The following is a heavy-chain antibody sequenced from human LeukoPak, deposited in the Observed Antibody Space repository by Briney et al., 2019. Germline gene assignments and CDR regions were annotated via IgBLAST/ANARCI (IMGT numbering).Heavy chain of an antibody. V-gene: IGHV4-34*01. Sequence: SETLSLTCAVCGGSFSNYYWSWIRQPPGKGLEWIGEINDSGRINYNPSLLSRVTISLDASKNQFSLRLASVTARDTAVYYCARRWNYGRNYYIDVWGKGATVSVSS. D-gene: IGHD1-7*01. CDR3: ARRWNYGRNYYIDV. CDR1: GGSFSNYY. CDR2: INDSGRI. J-gene: IGHJ6*03.